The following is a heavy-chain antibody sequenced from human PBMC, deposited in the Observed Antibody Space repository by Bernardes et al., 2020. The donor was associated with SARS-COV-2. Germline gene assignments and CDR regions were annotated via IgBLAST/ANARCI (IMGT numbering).Heavy chain of an antibody. J-gene: IGHJ5*02. CDR2: INHSGSS. V-gene: IGHV4-34*01. Sequence: TLSLTCAVYGGSFSSHYWAWIRQPPGRGLEWVGEINHSGSSTYNPSLKSRVTMSVDTSKMQFSLKLTSVNAADTAVYYCARGASFGFLSGYSFGRGGPFDPWGQGVLVTVAS. CDR3: ARGASFGFLSGYSFGRGGPFDP. CDR1: GGSFSSHY. D-gene: IGHD3-3*01.